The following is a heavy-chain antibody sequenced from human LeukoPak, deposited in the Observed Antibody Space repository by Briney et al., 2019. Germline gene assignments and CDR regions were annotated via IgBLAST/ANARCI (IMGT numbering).Heavy chain of an antibody. CDR3: AGDMVGGAFDI. V-gene: IGHV3-21*01. D-gene: IGHD2-15*01. CDR1: GFNFSDSR. J-gene: IGHJ3*02. CDR2: ISSSSSYI. Sequence: GGSLRLSCATSGFNFSDSRMTWVRQAPGKGLEWVSSISSSSSYIYYADSLKGRLTISRDNAKNSLYLQMNSLRAEDTAVYYCAGDMVGGAFDIWGQGTMVTVSS.